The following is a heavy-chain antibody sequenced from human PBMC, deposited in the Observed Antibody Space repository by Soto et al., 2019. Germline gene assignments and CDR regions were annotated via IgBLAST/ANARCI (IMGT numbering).Heavy chain of an antibody. CDR3: ARGLRVTTSPRVYGMDV. V-gene: IGHV4-34*01. D-gene: IGHD4-4*01. J-gene: IGHJ6*02. CDR2: INHSGST. CDR1: GGSFSGYY. Sequence: SETLSLTCAVYGGSFSGYYWSWIRQPPGKGLEWIGEINHSGSTNYNPSLKSRVTLSVDTSKNQFSLKLSSVTAADTAVYYCARGLRVTTSPRVYGMDVWGQGTTVTVSS.